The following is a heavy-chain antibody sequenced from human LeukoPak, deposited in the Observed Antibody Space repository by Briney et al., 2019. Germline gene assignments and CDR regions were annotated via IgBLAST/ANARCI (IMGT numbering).Heavy chain of an antibody. J-gene: IGHJ4*02. CDR2: IYYSGST. V-gene: IGHV4-39*07. D-gene: IGHD5-12*01. Sequence: SETLSLTCTVSGGSISSSSYYWGWIRQPPGMGLGWIGTIYYSGSTSYCPSLKSRVTISVDTSKNQFSLKLYSVTAADTAVYYCARIGVATTSSFDYWDQGTLVTVSS. CDR1: GGSISSSSYY. CDR3: ARIGVATTSSFDY.